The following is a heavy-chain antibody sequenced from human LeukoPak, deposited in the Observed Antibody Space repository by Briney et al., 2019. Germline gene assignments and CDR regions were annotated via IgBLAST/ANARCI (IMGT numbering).Heavy chain of an antibody. Sequence: SQTLSLTCTVSGGSISSGDYYWNWIRQPPGKGLEWIGYIYYSGSTYYNPSLKSRVTISLDTSKTQFSLRLSSVTAADTAVYYCSRGLRGRSGYYFDSWGQGTLSPSPQ. CDR2: IYYSGST. CDR3: SRGLRGRSGYYFDS. CDR1: GGSISSGDYY. V-gene: IGHV4-30-4*01. J-gene: IGHJ4*02.